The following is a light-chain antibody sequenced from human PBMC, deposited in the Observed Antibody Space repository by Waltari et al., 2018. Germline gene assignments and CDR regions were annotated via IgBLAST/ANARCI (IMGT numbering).Light chain of an antibody. CDR3: QQNYKTPPT. Sequence: DIQITQSPPSLSASVGDSVTISCQASQDIATYLNWYQHKPGKSPKLLIHDASNLATGVPSRFSGRGSGTDFTLTISSLQPEDFATYYCQQNYKTPPTFGPGTKVEIK. CDR2: DAS. J-gene: IGKJ1*01. CDR1: QDIATY. V-gene: IGKV1-33*01.